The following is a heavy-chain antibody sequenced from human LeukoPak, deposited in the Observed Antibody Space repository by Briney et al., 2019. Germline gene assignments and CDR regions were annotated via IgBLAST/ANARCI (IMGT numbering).Heavy chain of an antibody. D-gene: IGHD4-17*01. CDR3: AGGLSYGDYAFDY. CDR1: GYTFTSYA. V-gene: IGHV1-3*01. CDR2: INAGNGNT. J-gene: IGHJ4*02. Sequence: ASVKVSCKASGYTFTSYAMHWVRQAPGQRLEWMGWINAGNGNTKYSQKFQGRVTITRDTSASTAYMELSSLRSEDTAVYYCAGGLSYGDYAFDYWGQGTLVTVSS.